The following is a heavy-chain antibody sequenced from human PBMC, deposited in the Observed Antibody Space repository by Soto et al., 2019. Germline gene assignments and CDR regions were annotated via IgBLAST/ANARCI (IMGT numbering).Heavy chain of an antibody. J-gene: IGHJ4*02. CDR2: IYSGGST. V-gene: IGHV4-4*07. D-gene: IGHD3-10*01. CDR3: ATGPGGFGEFSLDY. CDR1: GGSITTYY. Sequence: HVQLQVWGPGLVKPSETLSLTCTVSGGSITTYYWSWIRQPAGEGLEWIGRIYSGGSTNYNPSLRSSVTVAIDMSKNQLSLNLSSVTAADTDVYYCATGPGGFGEFSLDYWGQGTLVTVSS.